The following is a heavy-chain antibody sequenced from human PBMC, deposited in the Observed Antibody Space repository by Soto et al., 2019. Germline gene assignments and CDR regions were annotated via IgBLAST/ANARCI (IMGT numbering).Heavy chain of an antibody. J-gene: IGHJ5*01. CDR3: ARSLGYELNWFDS. V-gene: IGHV1-8*01. CDR1: GYTFTNYD. CDR2: TNPKSGNT. Sequence: QVQLVQSGAEVKKPGASVKVSCKTSGYTFTNYDINWVRQAPGQGLEWMGWTNPKSGNTGYAQNFQGRLTMTRDASLSTAYMELSSLRYDDTAVYYCARSLGYELNWFDSWGQGTLVTVSS. D-gene: IGHD2-2*01.